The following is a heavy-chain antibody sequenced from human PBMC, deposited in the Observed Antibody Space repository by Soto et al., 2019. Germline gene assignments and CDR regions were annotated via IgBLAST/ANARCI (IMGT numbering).Heavy chain of an antibody. CDR3: ARDDRSVSGVVTLDH. D-gene: IGHD3-3*01. V-gene: IGHV1-3*01. Sequence: VASVKVSCKATGYSFKNYAVHWVRQAPGQRLEWMGFTNEGSGNTRFSQKFQGRISITRDTSAGTVYLDLSSLTSEDTAIYYCARDDRSVSGVVTLDHWGPGTLVTVSS. CDR1: GYSFKNYA. J-gene: IGHJ4*02. CDR2: TNEGSGNT.